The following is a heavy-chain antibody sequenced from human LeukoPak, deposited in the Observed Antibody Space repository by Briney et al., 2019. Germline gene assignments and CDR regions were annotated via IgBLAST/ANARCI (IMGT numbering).Heavy chain of an antibody. V-gene: IGHV3-23*01. CDR3: AKDVQLWPTYFDY. Sequence: GGSLRLSCAASGFTFSNYAMSWVRQAPGKGLEWVSAISGSGGTTYYADSVKGRFTVSRDNSKNTLYLQVNSLRAADTAVYFCAKDVQLWPTYFDYWGQGTLVTVSS. D-gene: IGHD3-16*01. J-gene: IGHJ4*02. CDR1: GFTFSNYA. CDR2: ISGSGGTT.